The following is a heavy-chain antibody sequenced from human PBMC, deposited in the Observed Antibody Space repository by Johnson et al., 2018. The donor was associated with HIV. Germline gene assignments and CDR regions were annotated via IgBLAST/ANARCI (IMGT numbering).Heavy chain of an antibody. CDR3: ARDSGVDAFDI. D-gene: IGHD3-10*01. V-gene: IGHV3-30-3*01. Sequence: QVQLVESGGGVVQSGRSLRLSCAASGFTFSSYAMHWVRQAPGKGLEWVAVISYDGINKYYADSVKGRFTISRDNSKNTLYLQMNSLRAEDTAVYYCARDSGVDAFDIWGQGTMVTVSS. CDR1: GFTFSSYA. J-gene: IGHJ3*02. CDR2: ISYDGINK.